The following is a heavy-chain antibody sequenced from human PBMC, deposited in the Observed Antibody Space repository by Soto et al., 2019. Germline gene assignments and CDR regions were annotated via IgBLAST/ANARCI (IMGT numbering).Heavy chain of an antibody. J-gene: IGHJ4*02. CDR1: GFTFSSYS. CDR2: ISSSSSYI. CDR3: ARVGWDYYGSRYDY. V-gene: IGHV3-21*01. D-gene: IGHD3-10*01. Sequence: GGSLRLSCAASGFTFSSYSMNWVRQAPGKELEWVSSISSSSSYIYYADSVKGRFNISRDNAKNSLYLQMNSLRAEDTAVYYCARVGWDYYGSRYDYWGQGTLVTVSS.